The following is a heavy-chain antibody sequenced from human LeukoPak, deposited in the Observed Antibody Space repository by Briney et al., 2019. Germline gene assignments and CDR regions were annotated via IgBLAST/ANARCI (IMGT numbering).Heavy chain of an antibody. CDR3: AKPSGSGVDY. J-gene: IGHJ4*02. Sequence: GRSLRLSCAASEFTFSKYGMHWVRQAPGKGLEWVASISFDINDRKYAESVRGRFIITRDNFKNTLYLQMNSLRLEDMAVYYCAKPSGSGVDYWGRGTRVTVSS. D-gene: IGHD1-26*01. CDR1: EFTFSKYG. V-gene: IGHV3-30*18. CDR2: ISFDINDR.